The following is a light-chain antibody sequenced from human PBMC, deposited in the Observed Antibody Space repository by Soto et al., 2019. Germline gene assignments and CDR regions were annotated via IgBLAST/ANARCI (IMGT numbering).Light chain of an antibody. V-gene: IGKV3-20*01. Sequence: EIVLTQSPATLSLSRGERASLCCSASHSLSNNFLAWYQQKPGQAPRLLIYGVSSRATGVPDRFIGSGSGTDFTLTISRLEPEDFAVYYCQQYGDSPMYSFGQGTKVDVK. CDR1: HSLSNNF. CDR2: GVS. CDR3: QQYGDSPMYS. J-gene: IGKJ2*01.